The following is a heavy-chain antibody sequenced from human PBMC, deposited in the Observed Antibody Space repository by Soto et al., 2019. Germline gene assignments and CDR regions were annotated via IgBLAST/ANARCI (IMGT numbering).Heavy chain of an antibody. V-gene: IGHV3-23*01. Sequence: EVQLLESGGGLVQPGGSLRLSCAASGFTFSSYAMSWVRQAPGKGLEWVSAISGSGGSTYYADSVKGRFTISRDNSKNTLYPQMNSLRAEDTAVYYCAKDSSSWEEGYYFDYWGQGTLVTVSS. CDR1: GFTFSSYA. D-gene: IGHD6-13*01. J-gene: IGHJ4*02. CDR3: AKDSSSWEEGYYFDY. CDR2: ISGSGGST.